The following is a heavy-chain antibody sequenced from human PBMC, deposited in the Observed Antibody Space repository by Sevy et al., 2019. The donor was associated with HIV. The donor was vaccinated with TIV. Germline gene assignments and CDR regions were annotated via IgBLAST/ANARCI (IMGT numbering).Heavy chain of an antibody. V-gene: IGHV3-7*01. D-gene: IGHD2-2*01. CDR2: IKQDGSEK. J-gene: IGHJ4*02. CDR3: VSDRSDLPFDY. Sequence: GGSLRLSCAASGFTFSSYWMSWVHQAPGKGLEWVANIKQDGSEKYYVDSVKGRFTISRDNAKNSLYLQMNSLRAEDTAVYYCVSDRSDLPFDYWGQGTLVTVSS. CDR1: GFTFSSYW.